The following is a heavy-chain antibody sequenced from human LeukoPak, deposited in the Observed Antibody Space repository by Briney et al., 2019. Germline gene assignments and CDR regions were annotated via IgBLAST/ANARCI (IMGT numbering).Heavy chain of an antibody. D-gene: IGHD4-11*01. CDR2: VSGGGGAT. Sequence: GGSLRLSCAASGFTFNDYAMSWVRQAPGTGLEWVSTVSGGGGATYYADSVKGRFTVSRDNSKNTMYLQMDSLRAEDTAVFYCAKALAFSNYYFDYWGQGTLVTVSS. CDR3: AKALAFSNYYFDY. CDR1: GFTFNDYA. J-gene: IGHJ4*02. V-gene: IGHV3-23*01.